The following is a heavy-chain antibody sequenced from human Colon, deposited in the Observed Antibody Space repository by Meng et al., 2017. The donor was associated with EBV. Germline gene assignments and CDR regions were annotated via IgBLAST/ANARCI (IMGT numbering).Heavy chain of an antibody. V-gene: IGHV4-34*01. CDR3: ARRGPSGNFSP. J-gene: IGHJ5*02. CDR2: IDHRGNT. D-gene: IGHD3-10*01. CDR1: GGSFRDYY. Sequence: QVQLQQWGAGLLKPSETLSRSCAVYGGSFRDYYWTWIRHPPGKGLEWIGEIDHRGNTKYNPSLKSRVTISLDTSEKQFSLKVSSVTAADSAVYYCARRGPSGNFSPWSQGALVTVSS.